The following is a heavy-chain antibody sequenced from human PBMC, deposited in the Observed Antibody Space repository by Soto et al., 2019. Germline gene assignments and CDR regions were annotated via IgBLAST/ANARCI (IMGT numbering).Heavy chain of an antibody. Sequence: QVQLQESGPGLVKPSQTLSLTCTVSGGSISSGDYYWSWIRQPPGKGLEWIGYIYYSGSTYYNPSLNSRVTMSGDTAKSQCSRKLSSVTAADTAVYYCASTSYGYTFYDYWGQGTLVTVSS. CDR1: GGSISSGDYY. D-gene: IGHD5-18*01. V-gene: IGHV4-30-4*01. CDR2: IYYSGST. J-gene: IGHJ4*02. CDR3: ASTSYGYTFYDY.